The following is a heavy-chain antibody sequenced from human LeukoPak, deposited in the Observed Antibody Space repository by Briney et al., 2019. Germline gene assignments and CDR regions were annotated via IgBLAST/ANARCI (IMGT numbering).Heavy chain of an antibody. CDR2: ISYDGSNK. CDR1: GFTLSSYG. V-gene: IGHV3-30*18. CDR3: AKDRSSSWTLDY. J-gene: IGHJ4*02. D-gene: IGHD6-13*01. Sequence: QSGGSLRLSCAASGFTLSSYGMHWVRQAPGKGLEWVAVISYDGSNKYYADSVKGRFTISRDNSKNTLYLQMNSLRAEDTAVYYCAKDRSSSWTLDYWGQATLVTVSS.